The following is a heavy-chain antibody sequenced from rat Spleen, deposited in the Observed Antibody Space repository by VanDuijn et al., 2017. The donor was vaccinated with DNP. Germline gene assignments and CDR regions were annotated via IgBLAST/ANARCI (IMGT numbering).Heavy chain of an antibody. CDR1: GFTFSNYG. CDR2: ISTGGGNT. J-gene: IGHJ4*01. D-gene: IGHD1-2*01. CDR3: ARQGGPYYYSSFMGDAMDA. Sequence: EVQLVESGGGLVQPGRSLKLSCAASGFTFSNYGMAWVRQAPTKGLVWVASISTGGGNTYYRDSVKGRFTISRDNAKNTQYLQMDSLRSEDTATYYCARQGGPYYYSSFMGDAMDAWGQGTSVTVSS. V-gene: IGHV5S13*01.